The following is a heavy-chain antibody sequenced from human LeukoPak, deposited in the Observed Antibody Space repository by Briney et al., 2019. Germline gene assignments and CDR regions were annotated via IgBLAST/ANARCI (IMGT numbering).Heavy chain of an antibody. CDR3: ARSLWPEDY. J-gene: IGHJ4*02. Sequence: GGSLRLSCAASGFTFRSYWMSWVRQAPGKGLEWVANIKQDGSEKNYVDSVKGRFTISRDNAKTSLYLQMNSLRAEDTAVYYCARSLWPEDYWGQGTLVTVSS. CDR1: GFTFRSYW. V-gene: IGHV3-7*01. CDR2: IKQDGSEK. D-gene: IGHD5-18*01.